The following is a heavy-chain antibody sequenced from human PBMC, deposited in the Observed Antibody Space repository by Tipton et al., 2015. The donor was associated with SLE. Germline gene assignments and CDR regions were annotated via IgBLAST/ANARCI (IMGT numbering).Heavy chain of an antibody. CDR2: IWYDGSNK. Sequence: SLRLSCAASGFTFSSYAMHWVRQAPGKGLEWVAVIWYDGSNKYYADSVKGRFTISRDNSKNTLYLQMNSLRAEDTAVYYCAREGIVATTDAFDIWGQGTMVTVSS. V-gene: IGHV3-30*04. J-gene: IGHJ3*02. D-gene: IGHD5-12*01. CDR3: AREGIVATTDAFDI. CDR1: GFTFSSYA.